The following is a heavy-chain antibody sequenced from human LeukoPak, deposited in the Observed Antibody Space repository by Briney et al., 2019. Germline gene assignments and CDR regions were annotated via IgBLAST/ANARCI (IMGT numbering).Heavy chain of an antibody. Sequence: SVKVSCKASGGTFSSYAISWVRQAPGQGLEWMGGIIPIFGTANYAQKFQGRVTITADESTSTAYMELSSLRSDDTAVYYCTRESGSYHGNDYWGQGTLVTVSP. V-gene: IGHV1-69*13. CDR2: IIPIFGTA. J-gene: IGHJ4*02. CDR3: TRESGSYHGNDY. CDR1: GGTFSSYA. D-gene: IGHD1-26*01.